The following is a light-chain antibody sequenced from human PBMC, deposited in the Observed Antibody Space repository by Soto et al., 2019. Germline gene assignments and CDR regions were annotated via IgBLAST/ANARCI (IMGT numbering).Light chain of an antibody. V-gene: IGKV1-17*02. CDR1: QGIRID. CDR3: LQHNSFPRT. CDR2: GAS. J-gene: IGKJ1*01. Sequence: DIQMTQSPSSLSASVGDRVTITCRASQGIRIDLGWFQQRPGKAPKRLIYGASSLQSGVPSRFSGSGYGTEFTLTIGNLQPEDFATYYCLQHNSFPRTFGQGTKVDIK.